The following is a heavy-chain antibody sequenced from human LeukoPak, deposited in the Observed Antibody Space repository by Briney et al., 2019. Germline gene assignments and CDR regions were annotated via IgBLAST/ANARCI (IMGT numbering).Heavy chain of an antibody. D-gene: IGHD6-6*01. Sequence: GGSLRLSCAASGFTFSDYSMNWVRQAPGKGLEDLSYINSDGKTTWYADSVKGRFTISRDNSKNTLYLQMNSLRAEDTAVYYCAEDSVAIAARPYYFDYWGQGTLVTVSS. V-gene: IGHV3-48*01. CDR1: GFTFSDYS. CDR2: INSDGKTT. J-gene: IGHJ4*02. CDR3: AEDSVAIAARPYYFDY.